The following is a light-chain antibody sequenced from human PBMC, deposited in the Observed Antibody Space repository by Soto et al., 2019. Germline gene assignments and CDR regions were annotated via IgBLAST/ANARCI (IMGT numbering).Light chain of an antibody. J-gene: IGLJ3*02. CDR2: EGS. Sequence: QSVLTQPASVSGSPGQSITISCTGTSSDGGSYNLVSWYQQHPGKAPKLMIYEGSKWPSGVSNRFSGSKSGNTASLTISGLQAEDEADYYCCSYAGSSTSWVFGGGTKLTVL. CDR1: SSDGGSYNL. CDR3: CSYAGSSTSWV. V-gene: IGLV2-23*01.